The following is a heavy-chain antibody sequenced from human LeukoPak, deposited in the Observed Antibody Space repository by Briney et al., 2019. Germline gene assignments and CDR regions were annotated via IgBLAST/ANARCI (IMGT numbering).Heavy chain of an antibody. CDR2: IRHDGSDK. CDR1: GFTFNNHW. J-gene: IGHJ6*02. D-gene: IGHD6-13*01. CDR3: ARRITIAAAGWGYGMDV. V-gene: IGHV3-7*03. Sequence: GGSLRLSRAASGFTFNNHWMSWVRQAPGKGLEWVANIRHDGSDKKYVDSVKGRFTISRDNAENLLFLQMNSLRAEDTAVYYCARRITIAAAGWGYGMDVWGQGTTVTVSS.